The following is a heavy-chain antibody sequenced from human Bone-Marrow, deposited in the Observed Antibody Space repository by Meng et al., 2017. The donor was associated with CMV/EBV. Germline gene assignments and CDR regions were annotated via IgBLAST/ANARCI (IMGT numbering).Heavy chain of an antibody. V-gene: IGHV4-30-4*08. CDR1: GGSISSGDYY. D-gene: IGHD3-3*01. Sequence: SETLSLTCTVSGGSISSGDYYWSWIRQPPGKSLEWIGYIYYSGSTYYNPSLKSRVTISVDTSKNQFSLKLSSVTAADTAVYYCARVPTIFGVVGLFDYWGQGTRVTGSS. J-gene: IGHJ4*02. CDR2: IYYSGST. CDR3: ARVPTIFGVVGLFDY.